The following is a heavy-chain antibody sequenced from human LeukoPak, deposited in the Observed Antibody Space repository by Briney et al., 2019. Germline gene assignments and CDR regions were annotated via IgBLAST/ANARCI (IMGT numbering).Heavy chain of an antibody. V-gene: IGHV3-23*01. D-gene: IGHD3-10*01. CDR2: ISGSGGST. CDR1: GFTFSSYA. J-gene: IGHJ4*02. CDR3: AKDLEWFGELSQ. Sequence: GGPLRLSCAASGFTFSSYAMSWVRQAPGKGLEWVSAISGSGGSTYYADSVKGRFTISRDNSKNTLYLQMNSLRAEDTAVYYCAKDLEWFGELSQWGQGTLVTVSS.